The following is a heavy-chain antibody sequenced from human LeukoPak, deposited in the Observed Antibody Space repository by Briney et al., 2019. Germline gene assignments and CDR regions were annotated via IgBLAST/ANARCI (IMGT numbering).Heavy chain of an antibody. CDR2: INHSGST. D-gene: IGHD2-2*01. Sequence: PSETLSLTCAVYGGSFSGYYWTWIRQPPGKGLEWIGEINHSGSTNYNPSLKSRVTISVDTSKNQFSLKLSSVTAADTAVYYCARSTRTGADYWGQGTLVTVSS. CDR1: GGSFSGYY. V-gene: IGHV4-34*01. CDR3: ARSTRTGADY. J-gene: IGHJ4*02.